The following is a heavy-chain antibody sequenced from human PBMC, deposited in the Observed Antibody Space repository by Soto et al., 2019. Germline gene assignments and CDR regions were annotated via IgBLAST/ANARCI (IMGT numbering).Heavy chain of an antibody. V-gene: IGHV3-23*01. CDR2: ISGSGVST. CDR3: AKDGSSWVAGNYYYYGMDV. J-gene: IGHJ6*02. CDR1: GFTFSSYA. D-gene: IGHD2-2*01. Sequence: PGGSLRLSCAASGFTFSSYARSWGRQAPGKGLEWVSAISGSGVSTYYADSVKGRFTISRDNSKNTLYLQLNSMRAEDTAVYYCAKDGSSWVAGNYYYYGMDVCGQGTTVTVSS.